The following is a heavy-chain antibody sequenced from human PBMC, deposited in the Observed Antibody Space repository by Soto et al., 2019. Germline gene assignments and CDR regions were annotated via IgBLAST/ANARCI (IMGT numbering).Heavy chain of an antibody. V-gene: IGHV4-38-2*01. D-gene: IGHD6-19*01. J-gene: IGHJ4*02. Sequence: PSETLSLTCAVSGYAISNGYYWAWVRQPPGKGLEWIGDSHQSRITHHSPSLKGRVITSMLTSKNQFSLDLISVTAADTAVYYCVRTVAVAGTNVPDYFDHWGQGIQVTVSS. CDR1: GYAISNGYY. CDR3: VRTVAVAGTNVPDYFDH. CDR2: SHQSRIT.